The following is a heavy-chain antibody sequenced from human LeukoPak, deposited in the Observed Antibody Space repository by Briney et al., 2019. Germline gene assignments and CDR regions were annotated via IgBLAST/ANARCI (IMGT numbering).Heavy chain of an antibody. CDR3: ARGKSRGSHIDY. V-gene: IGHV4-38-2*02. Sequence: SETLSLTCTVSGYSISSGYYWGWSRQPPGKGLEWIGIIYHSGSTYYNPSLKSRVTISVDTAKNQFSLRLRSVTAADTAVYYCARGKSRGSHIDYWGQGTLVTVSS. CDR1: GYSISSGYY. CDR2: IYHSGST. J-gene: IGHJ4*02. D-gene: IGHD1-26*01.